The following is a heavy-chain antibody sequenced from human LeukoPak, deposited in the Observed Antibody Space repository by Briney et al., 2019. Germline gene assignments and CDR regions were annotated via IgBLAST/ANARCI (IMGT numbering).Heavy chain of an antibody. CDR2: ISASGGS. J-gene: IGHJ4*02. CDR3: AKNPNRSGWYQDY. V-gene: IGHV3-23*01. Sequence: GGSLRLSCVASGFTFTTYSMTWVRQTPEKGLEWVAAISASGGSYYADSVKGRFTISRDNSKNTLYLQLSNLGADDTAVYYCAKNPNRSGWYQDYWGQGALVIVSS. CDR1: GFTFTTYS. D-gene: IGHD6-19*01.